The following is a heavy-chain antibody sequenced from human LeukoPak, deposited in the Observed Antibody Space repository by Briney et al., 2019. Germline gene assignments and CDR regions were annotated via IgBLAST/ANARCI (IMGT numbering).Heavy chain of an antibody. Sequence: SETLSLTCTVSGGSISSYYWSWIRQPQGKGLGRIGYIYYSGSTYYNPSLKSRVTISVATSKNQFSLKLSSVTAADTAVYYCARLMTSSSHPGDYWGQGTLVTVSS. D-gene: IGHD6-13*01. V-gene: IGHV4-59*08. CDR1: GGSISSYY. CDR3: ARLMTSSSHPGDY. CDR2: IYYSGST. J-gene: IGHJ4*02.